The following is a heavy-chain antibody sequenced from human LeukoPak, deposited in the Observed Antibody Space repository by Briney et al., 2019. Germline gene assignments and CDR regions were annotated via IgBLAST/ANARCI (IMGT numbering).Heavy chain of an antibody. CDR1: GFTVSSNY. Sequence: VGSLGLSCAASGFTVSSNYMSWVRQAPGKGLEWVSVIYSGGSTYYADSVKGRFTISRDNSKNTLYLQMNSLRAEDTAVYYCAREGYDSSGYFFDYWGQGTLVTVSS. D-gene: IGHD3-22*01. V-gene: IGHV3-53*01. CDR2: IYSGGST. J-gene: IGHJ4*02. CDR3: AREGYDSSGYFFDY.